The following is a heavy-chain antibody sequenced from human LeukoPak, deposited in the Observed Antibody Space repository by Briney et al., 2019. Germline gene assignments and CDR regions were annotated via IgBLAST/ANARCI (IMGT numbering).Heavy chain of an antibody. CDR2: IYSGGST. J-gene: IGHJ4*02. CDR3: ARQAAGHYYFDY. D-gene: IGHD6-13*01. CDR1: GFTVSSNY. Sequence: GGSLRLSCAASGFTVSSNYMSWVRQAPGKGLEWVSVIYSGGSTYYADSVKGRFTISRDNSKNTLYLQMNSLRAEDTAVYYCARQAAGHYYFDYWGQGTLATVSS. V-gene: IGHV3-53*01.